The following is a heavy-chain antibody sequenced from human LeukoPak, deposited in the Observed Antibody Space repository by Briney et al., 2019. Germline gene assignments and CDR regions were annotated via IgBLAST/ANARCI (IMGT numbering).Heavy chain of an antibody. J-gene: IGHJ4*02. CDR1: GYSFTSYW. V-gene: IGHV5-51*01. CDR2: IYPGDSDT. Sequence: PGESLKISCKGSGYSFTSYWIGWVRQMPGKGLEWMGIIYPGDSDTRYSPSFQGQVTISADKSISTAYLQWSSLKASDTAMYYCARHRPYYYDSSGLIGDYWGQGTLVTVSS. CDR3: ARHRPYYYDSSGLIGDY. D-gene: IGHD3-22*01.